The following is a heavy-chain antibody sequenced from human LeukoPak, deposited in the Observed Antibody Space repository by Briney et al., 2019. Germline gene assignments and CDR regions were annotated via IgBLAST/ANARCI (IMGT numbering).Heavy chain of an antibody. CDR1: GYTFTGYY. D-gene: IGHD3-22*01. CDR2: INPNSGGT. V-gene: IGHV1-2*02. CDR3: ARTRYYYDSSGPFDY. Sequence: ASVKVSCKASGYTFTGYYMHWVRQAPGQGLEWMGWINPNSGGTNYAQKFQGRVTMTRDTSISTAYMELSRLRSDDTAAYYCARTRYYYDSSGPFDYWGQGTLVTVPS. J-gene: IGHJ4*02.